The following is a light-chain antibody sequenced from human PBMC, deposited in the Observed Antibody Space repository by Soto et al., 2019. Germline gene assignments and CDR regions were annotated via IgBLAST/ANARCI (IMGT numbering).Light chain of an antibody. V-gene: IGKV3-15*01. J-gene: IGKJ1*01. Sequence: ETMMTQSPDTLSVSLGERATLSCRASQSLRSSLAWYQQKPGQAPRLLIYDASNRATGIPARFSGSGSGTDFTLTISGLQSEDFEVYYCQQYNNWPQTFGQGTKVEIK. CDR3: QQYNNWPQT. CDR2: DAS. CDR1: QSLRSS.